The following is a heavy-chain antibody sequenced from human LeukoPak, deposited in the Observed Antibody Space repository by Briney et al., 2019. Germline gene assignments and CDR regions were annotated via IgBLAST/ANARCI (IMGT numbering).Heavy chain of an antibody. J-gene: IGHJ4*02. V-gene: IGHV3-48*01. D-gene: IGHD3-16*02. CDR1: GFTFSSYS. CDR3: ARELMVHYVWGSYRYTGNFDY. CDR2: ISSSSSTI. Sequence: GGSLRLSCAASGFTFSSYSMNWVRQAPGKGPEWVSYISSSSSTIYYADSVKGRFTISRDNAKNSLYLQMNSLRAEDTAVYYCARELMVHYVWGSYRYTGNFDYWGQGTLVTVSS.